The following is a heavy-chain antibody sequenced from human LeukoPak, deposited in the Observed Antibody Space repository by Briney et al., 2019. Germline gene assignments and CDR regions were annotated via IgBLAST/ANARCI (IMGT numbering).Heavy chain of an antibody. CDR1: GGTFSSYA. Sequence: SVKVSCKASGGTFSSYAISWVRQAPGQGLEWMGGIIPIFGTANYAQKFQGRVTITADKSTSTAYMELSSLRSEDTAVYYCAREVGGGWYGESDYWGQGTLVTVSS. V-gene: IGHV1-69*06. J-gene: IGHJ4*02. CDR3: AREVGGGWYGESDY. CDR2: IIPIFGTA. D-gene: IGHD6-19*01.